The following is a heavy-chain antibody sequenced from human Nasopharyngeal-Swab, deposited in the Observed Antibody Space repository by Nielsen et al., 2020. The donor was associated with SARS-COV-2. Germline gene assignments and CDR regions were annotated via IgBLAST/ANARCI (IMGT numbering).Heavy chain of an antibody. V-gene: IGHV4-34*09. D-gene: IGHD2-15*01. CDR3: DRVVVVAATRLAFDI. Sequence: PGKGLEWIGEINHSGSTNYNPSLKSRVTISVDTSKNQFSLKLSSVTAADTAVYYCDRVVVVAATRLAFDIWGQGTMVTVS. J-gene: IGHJ3*02. CDR2: INHSGST.